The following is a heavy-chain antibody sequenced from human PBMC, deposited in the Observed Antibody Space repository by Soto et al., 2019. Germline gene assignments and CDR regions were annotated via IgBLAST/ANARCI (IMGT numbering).Heavy chain of an antibody. J-gene: IGHJ4*01. CDR2: VNPRSGDT. Sequence: ASVKVSCKDSGYTFINYYIHWVRQAPGQGLEWMGWVNPRSGDTNYAQKFQGRVTMTRDTSISTAYMELSRLRSDDTAVYYCARQLAYCGGDCYTEPIEYWG. CDR1: GYTFINYY. V-gene: IGHV1-2*02. D-gene: IGHD2-21*02. CDR3: ARQLAYCGGDCYTEPIEY.